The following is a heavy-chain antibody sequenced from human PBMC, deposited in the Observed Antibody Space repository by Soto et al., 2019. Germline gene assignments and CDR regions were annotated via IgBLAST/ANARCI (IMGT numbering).Heavy chain of an antibody. CDR2: IIPIFGTA. CDR1: GGTFSSYA. CDR3: ASKIRVGAVNTDVEY. J-gene: IGHJ4*02. V-gene: IGHV1-69*01. D-gene: IGHD4-17*01. Sequence: QVQLVQSGAEVKKPGSSVKVSCKASGGTFSSYAISWVRQAPGQGLEWMGGIIPIFGTANYAQKFQGRVTITADESTSTAYMELGSLTCEDTAVYFCASKIRVGAVNTDVEYWGQGTLVTV.